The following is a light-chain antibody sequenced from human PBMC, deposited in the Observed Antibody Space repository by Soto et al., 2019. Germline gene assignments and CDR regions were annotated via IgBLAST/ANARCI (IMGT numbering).Light chain of an antibody. V-gene: IGKV3-20*01. CDR3: HQYGISPMYT. CDR2: DAS. CDR1: QSVSSIY. Sequence: ETVLAQSPGTLSLSPGESATLSCRASQSVSSIYLAWYQQKPGQAPRLLIYDASSRATGIPDRFSGSGSGTDFTLTISRLEPEDFAVYYCHQYGISPMYTFGQGTKLEIK. J-gene: IGKJ2*01.